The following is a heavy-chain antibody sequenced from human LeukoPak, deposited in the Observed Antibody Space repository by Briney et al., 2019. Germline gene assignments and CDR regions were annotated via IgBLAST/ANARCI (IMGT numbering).Heavy chain of an antibody. Sequence: ASVKVSCKASGYTFTGYYMHWVRQAPGQGLEWMGWINPNSGGTNYAQKFQGRVTMTRDTSISTAYMELSSLRSEDTAVYYCATDLGYSSNSFDYWGQGTLVTVSS. CDR1: GYTFTGYY. D-gene: IGHD6-19*01. CDR3: ATDLGYSSNSFDY. J-gene: IGHJ4*02. V-gene: IGHV1-2*02. CDR2: INPNSGGT.